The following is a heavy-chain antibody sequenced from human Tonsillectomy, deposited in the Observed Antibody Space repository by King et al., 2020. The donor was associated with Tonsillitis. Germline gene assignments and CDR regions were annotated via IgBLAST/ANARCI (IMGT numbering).Heavy chain of an antibody. J-gene: IGHJ4*02. CDR3: AKDEGVRDY. CDR2: ISYDGSNQ. CDR1: GFTFSTYG. D-gene: IGHD3-16*01. V-gene: IGHV3-30*18. Sequence: VQLVESGGGVVQPGRSLRLSCVASGFTFSTYGMHWVRQAPGKGLEWVAVISYDGSNQYYADSVKGRFTISRDNSKNTLYLQMNSLRAEDTAVYYCAKDEGVRDYWGQGTLVTVSS.